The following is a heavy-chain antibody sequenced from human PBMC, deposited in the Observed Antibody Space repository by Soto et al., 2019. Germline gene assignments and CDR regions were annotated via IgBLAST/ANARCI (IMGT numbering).Heavy chain of an antibody. CDR3: ARHPTVVVTATPDYFDY. J-gene: IGHJ4*02. V-gene: IGHV1-69*01. CDR2: IIPIFGTA. Sequence: QVQLVQSGAEVKKPGSSVKVSCKASGGTFSSYAISWVRQAPGQGLEWMGGIIPIFGTANYAQKFQGRVTITADESTSTAYMERSSLRSEDTAVYYCARHPTVVVTATPDYFDYWGQGTLVTVSS. D-gene: IGHD2-21*02. CDR1: GGTFSSYA.